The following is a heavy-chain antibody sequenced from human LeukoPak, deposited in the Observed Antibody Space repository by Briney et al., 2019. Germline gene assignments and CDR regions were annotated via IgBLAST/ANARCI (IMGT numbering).Heavy chain of an antibody. CDR2: VYYSGNT. J-gene: IGHJ5*02. CDR3: ARRQIAVAGSNWFDP. CDR1: GDSISSRSFY. V-gene: IGHV4-39*01. Sequence: SETLSLTCTVSGDSISSRSFYWGWIRQPPGKGLEWIGNVYYSGNTYYSPSLKSRVTISADTSKNQFYLKLTSVTATDTAVYFCARRQIAVAGSNWFDPWGQGILVTVSS. D-gene: IGHD6-19*01.